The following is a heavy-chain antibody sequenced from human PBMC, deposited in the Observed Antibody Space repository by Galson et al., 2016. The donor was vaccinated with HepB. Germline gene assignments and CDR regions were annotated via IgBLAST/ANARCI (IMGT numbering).Heavy chain of an antibody. D-gene: IGHD2-21*01. CDR1: GYPFSSYG. CDR3: ARKTYCGGDCYGGMDV. CDR2: ISAYNRNT. Sequence: QSGAEVKKPGASVKVSCKASGYPFSSYGITWVRQAPGQGLEWMGWISAYNRNTNYAQKLQGRVTMTTDTSTSTAYMGLRSLRSDDTAVYYCARKTYCGGDCYGGMDVWGQGTTVTVSS. J-gene: IGHJ6*02. V-gene: IGHV1-18*01.